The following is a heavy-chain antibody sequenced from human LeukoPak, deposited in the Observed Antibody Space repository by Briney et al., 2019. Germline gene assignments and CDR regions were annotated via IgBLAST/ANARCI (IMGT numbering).Heavy chain of an antibody. CDR1: GFTFSSYG. CDR3: ARVGSGWYADY. Sequence: GGSLRLSCAASGFTFSSYGMHWVRQAPGKGLEWVAVISYDGSNKYYADSVKGRFTISRDNSKNTLYLQMNSLRAEDTAVYYCARVGSGWYADYWGQGTLVTVSS. CDR2: ISYDGSNK. D-gene: IGHD6-19*01. V-gene: IGHV3-30*03. J-gene: IGHJ4*02.